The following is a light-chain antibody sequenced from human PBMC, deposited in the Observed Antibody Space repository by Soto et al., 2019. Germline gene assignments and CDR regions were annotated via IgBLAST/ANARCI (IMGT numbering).Light chain of an antibody. V-gene: IGKV3-11*01. CDR1: QNISSY. Sequence: IVLTQSPVTLSLSPGERATLSCRASQNISSYLIWYQQKPGQAPRLLMYDVSNRATGIPARFSGSGSGTDFTLTISSLEPEDLAVYYCQQDYKFPWTFGQGTKVDIK. CDR2: DVS. CDR3: QQDYKFPWT. J-gene: IGKJ1*01.